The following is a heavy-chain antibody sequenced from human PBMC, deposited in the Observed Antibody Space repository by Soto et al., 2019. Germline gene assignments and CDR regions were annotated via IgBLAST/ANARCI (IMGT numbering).Heavy chain of an antibody. Sequence: QVQLAQSGGEVKKPGASVKVSCKTSGYTFPSYAISRVRQAPGQGPEGKGRIAAYNGNTNYAQKLQGRVTMTTDTATSTAYMELRSLISDGTAVYYFARVVGALGPWFDPWGQGTLVTVSS. CDR2: IAAYNGNT. J-gene: IGHJ5*02. CDR3: ARVVGALGPWFDP. V-gene: IGHV1-18*01. CDR1: GYTFPSYA. D-gene: IGHD1-26*01.